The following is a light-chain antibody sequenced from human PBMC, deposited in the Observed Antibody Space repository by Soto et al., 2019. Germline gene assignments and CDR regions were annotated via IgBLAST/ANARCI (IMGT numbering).Light chain of an antibody. V-gene: IGKV3-11*01. CDR3: QQRSNWPPIT. Sequence: LTKSLDIRGLHTSETTTLSCRASQSVATNLAWYQQRPGQAPRLLIYGASKRAIGLPARFSGSGSGTDFTLTISSLEPEDFAVYYCQQRSNWPPITFGQGTRLE. CDR2: GAS. CDR1: QSVATN. J-gene: IGKJ5*01.